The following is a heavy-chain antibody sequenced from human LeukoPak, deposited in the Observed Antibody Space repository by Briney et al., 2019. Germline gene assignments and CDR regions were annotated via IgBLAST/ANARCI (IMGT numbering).Heavy chain of an antibody. J-gene: IGHJ2*01. D-gene: IGHD3-10*01. Sequence: GGSLRLSCAASGFTVSTNYMSWVRQAPGKGLEWVSIIYSGGSTYYADSVKGRFTVSRDNSKNTLYLQMNSLRAEDTAVYYCGRVGDHYHWYFDLWGRGTLVTVSS. CDR3: GRVGDHYHWYFDL. CDR1: GFTVSTNY. V-gene: IGHV3-53*01. CDR2: IYSGGST.